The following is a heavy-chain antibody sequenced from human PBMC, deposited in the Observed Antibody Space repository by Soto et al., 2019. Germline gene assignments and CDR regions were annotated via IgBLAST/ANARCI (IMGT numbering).Heavy chain of an antibody. J-gene: IGHJ6*02. CDR1: GFTFSSYA. V-gene: IGHV3-23*01. CDR3: ASLRSGSGSYYYYYYGMDV. D-gene: IGHD3-10*01. CDR2: ISGSGGST. Sequence: EVQLLESGGGLVQPGGSLRLSCAASGFTFSSYAMSWVRQAPGKGLEWVSAISGSGGSTYYADSVKGRFTISRDNSKNTRYLQMNSLRAEDTAVYYCASLRSGSGSYYYYYYGMDVWGQGTTVTVSS.